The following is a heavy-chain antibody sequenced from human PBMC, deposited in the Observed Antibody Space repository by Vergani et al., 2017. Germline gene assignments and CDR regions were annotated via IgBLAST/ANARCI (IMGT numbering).Heavy chain of an antibody. D-gene: IGHD6-13*01. J-gene: IGHJ6*02. Sequence: QVQLVQSGAEVKKPGASVKVSCKASGYTFTSYGISWVRQAPGQGLEWMGWISAYNGNTNYAQKHQGRVTMTTDTSTSTAYMELRSLRSDDTAVYYCARAPGIAAAGTRSSYYYYDMDVWGQGTTVTVSS. V-gene: IGHV1-18*01. CDR2: ISAYNGNT. CDR1: GYTFTSYG. CDR3: ARAPGIAAAGTRSSYYYYDMDV.